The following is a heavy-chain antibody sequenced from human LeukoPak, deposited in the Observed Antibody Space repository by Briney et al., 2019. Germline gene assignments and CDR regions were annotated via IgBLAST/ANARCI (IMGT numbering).Heavy chain of an antibody. Sequence: GGALRLSCAASGFILNPYALSGVRQAPGKGLAGVSLIYSDGVTQYADSVKGRFTISRDNSKNTLYLQMNSLRDEDTAVYFCARDRAEGKTWVEFDRWGQGTLVTVSS. CDR3: ARDRAEGKTWVEFDR. CDR1: GFILNPYA. CDR2: IYSDGVT. J-gene: IGHJ5*02. D-gene: IGHD3-10*01. V-gene: IGHV3-66*02.